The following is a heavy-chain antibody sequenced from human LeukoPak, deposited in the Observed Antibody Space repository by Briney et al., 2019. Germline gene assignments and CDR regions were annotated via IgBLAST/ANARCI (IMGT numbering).Heavy chain of an antibody. J-gene: IGHJ4*02. V-gene: IGHV4-59*08. D-gene: IGHD3-3*01. CDR3: ARRTYDFWSGYHDY. Sequence: SETLSLTCTVSGGPISSYYWSWIRQPPGKGLEWIGYIYYSGSTNYNPSLKSRVTILVDTSKNQFSLKLSSVTAADTAVYYCARRTYDFWSGYHDYWGQGTLVTVSS. CDR2: IYYSGST. CDR1: GGPISSYY.